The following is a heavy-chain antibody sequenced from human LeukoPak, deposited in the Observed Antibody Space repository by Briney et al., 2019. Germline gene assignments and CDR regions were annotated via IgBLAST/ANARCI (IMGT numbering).Heavy chain of an antibody. D-gene: IGHD2-2*01. CDR1: GFTFSSYA. V-gene: IGHV3-23*01. Sequence: GGSLRLSCAASGFTFSSYAMSWVRQAPGKGLEGVSAISGSGGSTYYADSVKGRFTISRDNSKNTLYLQMNSLRAEDTAVYYCAKDVGCSSTSCYNPHYWGQGTLVTVSS. CDR2: ISGSGGST. CDR3: AKDVGCSSTSCYNPHY. J-gene: IGHJ4*02.